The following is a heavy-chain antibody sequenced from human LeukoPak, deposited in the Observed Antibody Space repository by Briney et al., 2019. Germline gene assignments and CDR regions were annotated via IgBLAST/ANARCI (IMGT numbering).Heavy chain of an antibody. Sequence: QAGGSLRLSCAASGFTFSSYAMHWVRQAPGKGLEWVAVISYDGSNKYYADSVKGRFTNSKNTLYLQMNSLRAEDTAVYYCARDGVVWELLGAFDIWGQGTMVTVSS. CDR2: ISYDGSNK. D-gene: IGHD1-26*01. J-gene: IGHJ3*02. CDR3: ARDGVVWELLGAFDI. V-gene: IGHV3-30-3*01. CDR1: GFTFSSYA.